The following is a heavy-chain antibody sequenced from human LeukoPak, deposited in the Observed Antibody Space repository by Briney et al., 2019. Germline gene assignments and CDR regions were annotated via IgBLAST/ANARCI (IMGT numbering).Heavy chain of an antibody. D-gene: IGHD2-21*02. Sequence: ASVKVSCKASGYIFSSYGISWVRQAPGQGLEWMGWITAYNGNTNYAQKLQGRVTMTTDTSTSTAYMELRSLRSDDTAVYYCASGDRGAFDIWGQGTMVTVSS. CDR2: ITAYNGNT. J-gene: IGHJ3*02. CDR3: ASGDRGAFDI. V-gene: IGHV1-18*01. CDR1: GYIFSSYG.